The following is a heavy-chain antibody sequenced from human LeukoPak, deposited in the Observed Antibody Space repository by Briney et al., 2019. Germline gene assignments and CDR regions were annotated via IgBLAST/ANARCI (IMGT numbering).Heavy chain of an antibody. V-gene: IGHV1-18*01. J-gene: IGHJ4*02. CDR3: ARGGPAARLITFGGVTDY. D-gene: IGHD3-16*01. CDR2: ISTYNGNT. CDR1: GYSFSSFG. Sequence: GASVKVSCKASGYSFSSFGISWLRQAPGQGLEWMGWISTYNGNTNYAQNLQGRVTMTTDTSTSTAYMELRSLRSDDTAVYYCARGGPAARLITFGGVTDYWGQGTLVTVSS.